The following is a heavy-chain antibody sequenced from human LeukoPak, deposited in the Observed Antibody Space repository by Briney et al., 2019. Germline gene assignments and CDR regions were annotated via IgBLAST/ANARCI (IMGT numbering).Heavy chain of an antibody. CDR2: IYYSGST. CDR3: ARDGLEPL. CDR1: GGSFSGYY. D-gene: IGHD3/OR15-3a*01. J-gene: IGHJ4*02. V-gene: IGHV4-59*01. Sequence: SETLSLTCAVYGGSFSGYYWSWIRQPPGKGLEWIGYIYYSGSTNYNPSLKSRVTISVDTSKNQFSLKLSSVTAADTAVYYCARDGLEPLWGQGTLVTVSS.